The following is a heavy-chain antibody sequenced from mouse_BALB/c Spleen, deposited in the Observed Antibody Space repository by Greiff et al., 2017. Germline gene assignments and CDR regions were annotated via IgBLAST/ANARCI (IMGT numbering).Heavy chain of an antibody. CDR2: ISSGGSYT. D-gene: IGHD2-2*01. Sequence: EVQLQESGGGLVKPGGSLKLSCAASGFTFSSYAMSWVRQSPEKRLEWVAEISSGGSYTYYPDTVTGRFTISRDNAKNTLYLEMSSLRSEDTAMYYCEREMGGYDVGYYEMEDGGKGNGVTV. J-gene: IGHJ4*01. CDR1: GFTFSSYA. CDR3: EREMGGYDVGYYEMED. V-gene: IGHV5-9-4*01.